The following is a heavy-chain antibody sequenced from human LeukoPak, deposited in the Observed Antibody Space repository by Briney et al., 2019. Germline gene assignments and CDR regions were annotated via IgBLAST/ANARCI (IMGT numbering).Heavy chain of an antibody. J-gene: IGHJ3*02. D-gene: IGHD6-19*01. Sequence: GGSLRLSCAASGFTFSSYSMNWVRQTPGKGLEWASSISGSSSYINYADSVKGRFTISRDNAQYSLFLQLNSLRAEDTAVYYCARDPYSSGWYKDAFDIWGQGTMVTVSS. CDR3: ARDPYSSGWYKDAFDI. CDR1: GFTFSSYS. CDR2: ISGSSSYI. V-gene: IGHV3-21*01.